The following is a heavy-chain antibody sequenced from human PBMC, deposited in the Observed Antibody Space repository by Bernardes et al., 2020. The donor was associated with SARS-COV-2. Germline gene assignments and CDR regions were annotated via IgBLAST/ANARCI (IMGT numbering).Heavy chain of an antibody. CDR3: TTSLSLIVVVYAFDI. CDR1: GYTLSDLS. J-gene: IGHJ3*02. V-gene: IGHV1-24*01. D-gene: IGHD3-22*01. Sequence: ASVKVSCKVSGYTLSDLSMHWVRQAPGKGLAWMGSFDPEDGEAIYAQKFLGRVTMTADTSTYTSYMELSSLRSEDTAVYYCTTSLSLIVVVYAFDIWGQGTTVIVSS. CDR2: FDPEDGEA.